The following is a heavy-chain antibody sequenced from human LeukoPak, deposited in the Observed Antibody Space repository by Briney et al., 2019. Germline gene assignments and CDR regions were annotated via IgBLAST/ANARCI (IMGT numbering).Heavy chain of an antibody. CDR1: GFTFNNYA. CDR2: ISSGGST. CDR3: AKDTYSSSPYYFDY. J-gene: IGHJ4*02. V-gene: IGHV3-23*01. D-gene: IGHD6-6*01. Sequence: GGSLRLSCATSGFTFNNYAMSWVRQAPGKGLKWVSGISSGGSTYYADSVKGRFTISRDNSKNTLFLQMNSLRAEDTAVYYCAKDTYSSSPYYFDYWGQGTLVTVSS.